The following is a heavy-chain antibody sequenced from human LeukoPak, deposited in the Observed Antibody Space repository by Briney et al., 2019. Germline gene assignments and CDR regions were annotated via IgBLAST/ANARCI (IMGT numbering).Heavy chain of an antibody. Sequence: ASVKVSCKASGYTFTSYGISWVRQAPGQGLEWMGWISAYNGNTNYAQKLQGRVTMTTDTPTSTAYMELRSLRSDDTAVYYCAREGGPNYYYYMDVWGKGTTVTISS. CDR1: GYTFTSYG. CDR3: AREGGPNYYYYMDV. J-gene: IGHJ6*03. CDR2: ISAYNGNT. V-gene: IGHV1-18*01.